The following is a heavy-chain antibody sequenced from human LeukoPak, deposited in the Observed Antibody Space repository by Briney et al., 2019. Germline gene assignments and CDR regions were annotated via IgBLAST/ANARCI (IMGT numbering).Heavy chain of an antibody. CDR2: IKYDGSEK. J-gene: IGHJ4*02. Sequence: GGSLRLSCVASGFSLSAFWMSWVRQAPGKGLECVATIKYDGSEKYYVDSVKGRFTISRDNTKNSLFLQMNSLRAEDTATYYCARTNLFDYWGQGTLVTVSS. CDR3: ARTNLFDY. V-gene: IGHV3-7*03. CDR1: GFSLSAFW.